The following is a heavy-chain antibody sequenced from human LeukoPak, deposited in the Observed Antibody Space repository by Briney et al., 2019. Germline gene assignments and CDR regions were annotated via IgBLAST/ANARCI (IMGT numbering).Heavy chain of an antibody. V-gene: IGHV4-59*08. D-gene: IGHD2-8*02. CDR1: GGSISSYY. CDR2: IDYSGST. Sequence: SETLSLTCTVSGGSISSYYWSWIRQPPGKGLEWIGNIDYSGSTFYNPSLKSRLTISVDTSKNQFSLKLSSVTAADTAVYYCARHLTGSSVCIEYWGQGTLVTVSS. CDR3: ARHLTGSSVCIEY. J-gene: IGHJ4*02.